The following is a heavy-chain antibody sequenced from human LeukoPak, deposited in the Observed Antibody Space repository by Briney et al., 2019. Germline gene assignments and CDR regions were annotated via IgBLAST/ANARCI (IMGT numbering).Heavy chain of an antibody. CDR3: ARPPGRDGYNYGAFDI. CDR2: INPSGGST. CDR1: GYTFTSYY. D-gene: IGHD5-24*01. V-gene: IGHV1-46*01. J-gene: IGHJ3*02. Sequence: ASVKVSCKASGYTFTSYYMHWVRQAPGQGLEWMGIINPSGGSTSYAQKFQGRVTMTRDTSTSTVYMELSSLRSEDTAVYYCARPPGRDGYNYGAFDIWGQGTMVTVSS.